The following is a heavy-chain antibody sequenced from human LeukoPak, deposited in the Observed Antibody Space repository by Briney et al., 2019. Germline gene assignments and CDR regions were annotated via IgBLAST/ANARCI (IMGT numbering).Heavy chain of an antibody. V-gene: IGHV3-66*01. CDR1: GFTVSNNY. D-gene: IGHD4/OR15-4a*01. J-gene: IGHJ5*02. CDR2: IYSGGDT. CDR3: ARDPPAVRTNTYA. Sequence: GGSLRLSCAASGFTVSNNYMHWVRQAPGKGLEWVSLIYSGGDTHYADSVKGRFTIPRDSSKNTLYLQMNSLRAEDTAVYYCARDPPAVRTNTYAWGQGTLVTVSS.